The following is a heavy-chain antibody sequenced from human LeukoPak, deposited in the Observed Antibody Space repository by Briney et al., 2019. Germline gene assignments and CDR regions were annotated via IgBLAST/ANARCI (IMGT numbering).Heavy chain of an antibody. Sequence: SETLSLTCTVSGGSISSGSYYWSWIRQPAGKGLEWFGRIYTSGSTNYNPSLKSRVTISVDTSKNQFSLKLSSVTAADTAVYYCARGPDDQWLVPFDYWGQGTLVTVSS. CDR3: ARGPDDQWLVPFDY. CDR2: IYTSGST. J-gene: IGHJ4*02. V-gene: IGHV4-61*02. CDR1: GGSISSGSYY. D-gene: IGHD6-19*01.